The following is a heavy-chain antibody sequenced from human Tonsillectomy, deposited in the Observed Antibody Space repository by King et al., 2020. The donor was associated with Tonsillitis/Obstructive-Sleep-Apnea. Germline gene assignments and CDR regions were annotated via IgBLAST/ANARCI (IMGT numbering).Heavy chain of an antibody. Sequence: VQLVESGGGLVQPGGSLRLSCAASGFTFSDHYMDWVRQAPGKGLEWVGRTRNNVRSYTTEYAASVKGRFTIPRDESENSLYLHMNSLTTEDTATYFCVRASAYQLPNFDIWGQGTMVTVSS. CDR3: VRASAYQLPNFDI. V-gene: IGHV3-72*01. J-gene: IGHJ3*02. CDR1: GFTFSDHY. D-gene: IGHD2-2*01. CDR2: TRNNVRSYTT.